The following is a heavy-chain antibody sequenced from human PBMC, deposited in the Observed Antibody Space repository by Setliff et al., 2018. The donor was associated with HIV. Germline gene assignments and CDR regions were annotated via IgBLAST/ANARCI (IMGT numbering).Heavy chain of an antibody. CDR3: ARDRQIAAAGRPNYYYGMDV. V-gene: IGHV4-38-2*02. Sequence: SETLSLTCAVSAYSINSGYYWGWIRQPPGKGLEWIGSIYHSGSTKYNPSLKSRVTISVDTSKNQYSLKLSSVTAADTAVYYCARDRQIAAAGRPNYYYGMDVWGQGTTVTVSS. CDR2: IYHSGST. D-gene: IGHD6-13*01. CDR1: AYSINSGYY. J-gene: IGHJ6*02.